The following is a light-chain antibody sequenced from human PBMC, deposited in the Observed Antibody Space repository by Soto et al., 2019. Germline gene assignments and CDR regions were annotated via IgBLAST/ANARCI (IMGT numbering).Light chain of an antibody. CDR2: DAS. J-gene: IGKJ1*01. CDR1: QSVSSY. CDR3: QQRSNRRT. V-gene: IGKV3-11*01. Sequence: VLTQSPATLSLSPGERATLSCRASQSVSSYLAWYQQKPGRAPRLLISDASHRAPGIPARFRGSGSGTDFTRTISSLEPEDLAVYYCQQRSNRRTFGQGTKGEIK.